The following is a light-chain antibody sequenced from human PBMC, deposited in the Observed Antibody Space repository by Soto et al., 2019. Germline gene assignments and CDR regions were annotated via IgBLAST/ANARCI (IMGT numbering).Light chain of an antibody. CDR1: LTVATN. CDR2: YAS. V-gene: IGKV3-15*01. Sequence: DIVMTQSPATLSVSPGERATLSCRASLTVATNLAWYQQKPGQAPRLLIYYASTRATGIPARFSGSGSVKEFTLTISSVQSEDSAVYYCQQYNNWPPGATFGPGTKV. CDR3: QQYNNWPPGAT. J-gene: IGKJ3*01.